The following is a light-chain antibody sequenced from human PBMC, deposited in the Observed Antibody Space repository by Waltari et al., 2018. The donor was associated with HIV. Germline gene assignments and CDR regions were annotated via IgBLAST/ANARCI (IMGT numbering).Light chain of an antibody. CDR3: QQYNNWPPEDT. Sequence: EIVMPQSPATLSVSPGASAILSCRASQSVTTNLAWYQQKPGQAPRLLNYGASTRATGIPARFSGSGSGKGFTLTSSSLQSEDFASYYCQQYNNWPPEDTFGQGTKLEIK. V-gene: IGKV3-15*01. J-gene: IGKJ2*01. CDR1: QSVTTN. CDR2: GAS.